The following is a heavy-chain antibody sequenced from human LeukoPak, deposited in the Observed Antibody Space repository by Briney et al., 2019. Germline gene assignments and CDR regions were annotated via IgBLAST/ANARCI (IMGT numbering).Heavy chain of an antibody. CDR1: GYTFTSYY. J-gene: IGHJ1*01. CDR2: INPNSGGT. V-gene: IGHV1-2*02. CDR3: ARSTTPNENEYFEH. D-gene: IGHD2/OR15-2a*01. Sequence: ASVQFSCKASGYTFTSYYIHWVRRAPGQGLEWMGWINPNSGGTNYIQKFQGRVTMTRDTSISTAYMELRRLRSDDTAVYYCARSTTPNENEYFEHWGQGTLVTVSS.